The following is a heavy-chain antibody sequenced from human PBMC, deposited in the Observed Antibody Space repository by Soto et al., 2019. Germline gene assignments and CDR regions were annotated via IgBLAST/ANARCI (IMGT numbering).Heavy chain of an antibody. Sequence: GRSLRLSCAPSGFTFSTHGMHWVRQAPGKGLEWVAVIWYDGSHQYYADSVKGRFTIARDNSKNMLYLQMNSLRVEDTAVYYCARDLGTFNYGSSYFDYWGQGTPVTVSS. J-gene: IGHJ4*02. CDR2: IWYDGSHQ. CDR3: ARDLGTFNYGSSYFDY. D-gene: IGHD3-10*01. CDR1: GFTFSTHG. V-gene: IGHV3-33*01.